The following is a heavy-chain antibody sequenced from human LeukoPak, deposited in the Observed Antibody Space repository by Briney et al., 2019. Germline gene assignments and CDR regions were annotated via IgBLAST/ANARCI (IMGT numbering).Heavy chain of an antibody. V-gene: IGHV1-46*01. CDR3: ARGYCTTTSCPLITKHGMDV. D-gene: IGHD2-2*01. J-gene: IGHJ6*02. Sequence: ASVKVSCKASGYTFTNYYMHWVRQAPGQGLDWMGFINPSGGSTRYAQNFQGRVTLTRDTSISTAYMEMSWLRSDDSAVYYCARGYCTTTSCPLITKHGMDVWGQGTTVTVSS. CDR2: INPSGGST. CDR1: GYTFTNYY.